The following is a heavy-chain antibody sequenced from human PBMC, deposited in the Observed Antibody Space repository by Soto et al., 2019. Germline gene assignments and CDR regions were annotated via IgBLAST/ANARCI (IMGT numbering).Heavy chain of an antibody. Sequence: PSETLSLTCTVSGGSISSSSYYWGWIRQPPGKGLEWIGSIYYSGSTYYNPSLKSRVTISVDTSKNQFSPKLSSVPAADTAVYYFARQGWYSSSPENFDYWGQGTLVTVSS. V-gene: IGHV4-39*01. D-gene: IGHD6-6*01. J-gene: IGHJ4*02. CDR1: GGSISSSSYY. CDR3: ARQGWYSSSPENFDY. CDR2: IYYSGST.